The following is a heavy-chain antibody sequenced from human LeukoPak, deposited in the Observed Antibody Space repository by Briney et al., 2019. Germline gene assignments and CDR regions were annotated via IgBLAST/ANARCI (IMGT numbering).Heavy chain of an antibody. V-gene: IGHV1-46*01. CDR1: GGTFSSYA. CDR3: ARAAVAVPYFDY. J-gene: IGHJ4*02. Sequence: ASVKVSCKASGGTFSSYAISWVRQAPGQGLEWMGIINPSGGSTSYAQKFQGRVTMTRDMSTSTVYMELSSLRSEDTAVYYCARAAVAVPYFDYWGQGTLVTVSS. D-gene: IGHD6-19*01. CDR2: INPSGGST.